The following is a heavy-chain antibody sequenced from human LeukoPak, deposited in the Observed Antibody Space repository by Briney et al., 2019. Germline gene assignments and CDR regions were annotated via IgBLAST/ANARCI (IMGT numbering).Heavy chain of an antibody. J-gene: IGHJ4*02. D-gene: IGHD2-15*01. V-gene: IGHV3-48*03. CDR1: GFTFSHYE. CDR2: ISPTGSTM. CDR3: ATLTVVSPFDS. Sequence: GGSLRLSCAASGFTFSHYEMYCVRQAPGKGLEWVSYISPTGSTMYYADSVKGRFTISRDNAKNSLYPQMNSLRAEDNAVYYCATLTVVSPFDSWGQGDHVTVSS.